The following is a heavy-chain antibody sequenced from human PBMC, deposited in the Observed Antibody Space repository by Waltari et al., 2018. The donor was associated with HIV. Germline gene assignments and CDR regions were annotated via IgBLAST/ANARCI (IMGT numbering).Heavy chain of an antibody. V-gene: IGHV4-38-2*01. CDR3: ARQPAPDSTWFQIYFDY. J-gene: IGHJ4*02. CDR1: DFSISSGHY. D-gene: IGHD6-13*01. Sequence: QVQLQESGPGLVKPSDTLSLTCAVSDFSISSGHYCGWIRQSPGKGLEWIGSVFHSGSTFYKPSFKSRVSISVDTSKNQFSLKLTSVTAADTAVYYCARQPAPDSTWFQIYFDYWGQGTVVTVSS. CDR2: VFHSGST.